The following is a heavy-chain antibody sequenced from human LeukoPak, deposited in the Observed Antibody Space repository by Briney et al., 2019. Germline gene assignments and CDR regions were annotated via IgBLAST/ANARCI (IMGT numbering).Heavy chain of an antibody. CDR3: ARGQGPRMGSSWYYFDY. CDR2: IYSGGST. CDR1: GFTVSSNY. D-gene: IGHD6-13*01. V-gene: IGHV3-53*01. J-gene: IGHJ4*02. Sequence: GGSLRLSCAASGFTVSSNYMSWVRQAPGKGLEWVSVIYSGGSTYYADSVKGRFTISRDNAKNSLYLQMNSLRAEDTAVYYCARGQGPRMGSSWYYFDYWGQGTLVTVSS.